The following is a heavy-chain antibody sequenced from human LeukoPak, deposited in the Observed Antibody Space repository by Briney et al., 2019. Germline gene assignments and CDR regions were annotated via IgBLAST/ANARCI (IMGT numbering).Heavy chain of an antibody. D-gene: IGHD3-10*01. V-gene: IGHV5-51*01. CDR3: AKQKYYGSGIYGCWGY. CDR2: IYPPDSDT. CDR1: GYTFTTYW. J-gene: IGHJ4*02. Sequence: GESLKISGKGSGYTFTTYWIGWVRQMPGKGLEWMGIIYPPDSDTRYSPSFQGQVSISVDKSINTTYLHWTSLKASDTAMYYCAKQKYYGSGIYGCWGYGGQGIFFTVSS.